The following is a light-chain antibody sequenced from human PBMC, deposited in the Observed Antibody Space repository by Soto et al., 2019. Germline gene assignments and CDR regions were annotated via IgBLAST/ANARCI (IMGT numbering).Light chain of an antibody. Sequence: EIVLTQSPATLSLSPGERATLSCRASQSVGTYLAWYQHNPGQAPRLLIYDASNRATGIPARFSGSGSGTDFTLTISSPEPDDFAVYYCQQRYNWPNTFGQGNKLEIK. V-gene: IGKV3-11*01. J-gene: IGKJ2*01. CDR1: QSVGTY. CDR2: DAS. CDR3: QQRYNWPNT.